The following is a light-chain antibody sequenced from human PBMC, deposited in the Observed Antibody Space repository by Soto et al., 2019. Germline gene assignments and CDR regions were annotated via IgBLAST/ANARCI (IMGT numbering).Light chain of an antibody. CDR3: QQSYSTPPYT. V-gene: IGKV1-39*01. CDR2: AAS. J-gene: IGKJ2*01. Sequence: DIQITQSPSSLSASVGDRGAITCRASQSINTYLSWYQQKPGEAPKHLIYAASSLQSGVPLRFSGSGSGTDFTLTISSLQPEDSATYYCQQSYSTPPYTFGQGTKVDIK. CDR1: QSINTY.